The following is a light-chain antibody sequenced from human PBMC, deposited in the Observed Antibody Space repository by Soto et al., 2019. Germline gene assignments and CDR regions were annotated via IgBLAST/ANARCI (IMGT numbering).Light chain of an antibody. J-gene: IGKJ4*01. CDR2: DVS. CDR3: QQYDSVPIT. CDR1: QDITKY. V-gene: IGKV1-33*01. Sequence: DIQMTQSPSSLSASVGDRVTITCQATQDITKYLNWFQQKPGKAPKLLIYDVSNLEAGVPSRFTGSGSGTDFSLTITSLQPEDIATYYCQQYDSVPITFGGGTKVEIK.